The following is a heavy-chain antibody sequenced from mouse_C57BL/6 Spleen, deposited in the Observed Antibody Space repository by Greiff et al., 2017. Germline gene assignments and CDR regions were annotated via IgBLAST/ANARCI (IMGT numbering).Heavy chain of an antibody. J-gene: IGHJ3*01. V-gene: IGHV1-82*01. CDR3: ARWGSNYVAWFAY. CDR2: IYPGDGDT. CDR1: GYAFSSSW. D-gene: IGHD2-5*01. Sequence: VMLVESGPELVKPGASVKISCKASGYAFSSSWMNWVKQRPGKGLEWIGRIYPGDGDTNYNGKFKGKATLTADKSSSTAYMQLSSLTSEDSAVYFCARWGSNYVAWFAYWGQGTLVTVSA.